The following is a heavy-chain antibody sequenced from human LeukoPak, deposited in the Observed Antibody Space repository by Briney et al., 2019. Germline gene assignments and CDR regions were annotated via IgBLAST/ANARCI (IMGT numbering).Heavy chain of an antibody. CDR2: IYYSGST. V-gene: IGHV4-31*03. CDR1: GGSISSGGYY. J-gene: IGHJ3*02. CDR3: AIADYVNAFDI. Sequence: SETLSLTCTVSGGSISSGGYYWSWIRQHPGKGLEWIGYIYYSGSTYYNPPLKSRVTISVDTSKNQFSLKLSSVTAADTAVYYCAIADYVNAFDIWGQGTMVTVSS. D-gene: IGHD4-17*01.